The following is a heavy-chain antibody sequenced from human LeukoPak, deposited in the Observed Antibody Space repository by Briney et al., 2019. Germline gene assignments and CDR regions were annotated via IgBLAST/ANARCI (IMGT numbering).Heavy chain of an antibody. Sequence: GGSLRLSCAASGFTFSSYAMSWVRQAPGKGLEWVSAIIESGGRTYYADSVKGRFTISRDNSKSTLSLQMNSLRAEDTAIYYCATYRQVLLPFESWGQGTLVTVSS. CDR3: ATYRQVLLPFES. CDR1: GFTFSSYA. J-gene: IGHJ4*02. CDR2: IIESGGRT. D-gene: IGHD2-8*02. V-gene: IGHV3-23*01.